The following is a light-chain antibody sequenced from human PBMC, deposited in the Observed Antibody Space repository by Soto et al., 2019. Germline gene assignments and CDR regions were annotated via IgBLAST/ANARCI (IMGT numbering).Light chain of an antibody. J-gene: IGKJ1*01. Sequence: IQMTQSPSSLSASVGDRVTISCRASQTISTFLNWYQQKPGTAPKLLIYDASSLESGVPLRFSGSGSGTEFTLTISSLQPDDFATYYCQQYHSNSWTFGQGTKVDIK. CDR2: DAS. CDR1: QTISTF. CDR3: QQYHSNSWT. V-gene: IGKV1-5*01.